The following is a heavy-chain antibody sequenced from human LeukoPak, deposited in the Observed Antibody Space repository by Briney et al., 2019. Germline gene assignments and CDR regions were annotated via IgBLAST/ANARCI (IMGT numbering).Heavy chain of an antibody. CDR2: ITSDGSST. D-gene: IGHD1-14*01. V-gene: IGHV3-74*01. Sequence: GGSLRLSCAASGFTFSNYWIHWVRQAPGKGLVWVSRITSDGSSTKDADSVKGRFTTSRDNVNNMVYLQMNNLRVEDTAVYFCARDLGTGTPFDFWGQGTLVTVSS. CDR3: ARDLGTGTPFDF. CDR1: GFTFSNYW. J-gene: IGHJ5*01.